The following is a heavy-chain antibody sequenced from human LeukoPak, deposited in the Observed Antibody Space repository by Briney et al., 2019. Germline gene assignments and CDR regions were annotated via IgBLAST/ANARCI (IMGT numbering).Heavy chain of an antibody. CDR1: GGSISSGSYY. CDR3: ARGGRRRIAVDPTRYRLFVFFDI. Sequence: PSETLSLTCTVSGGSISSGSYYWGWIRQPPGKGLEWIGNIYYSGSTYYNPSLKSRVSISVDTSKNQFSLKLTSVTAADTAVYYCARGGRRRIAVDPTRYRLFVFFDIWGQGTMVTVSS. V-gene: IGHV4-39*07. J-gene: IGHJ3*02. D-gene: IGHD6-19*01. CDR2: IYYSGST.